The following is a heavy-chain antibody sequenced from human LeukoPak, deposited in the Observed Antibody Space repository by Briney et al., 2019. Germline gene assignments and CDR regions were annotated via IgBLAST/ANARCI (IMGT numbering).Heavy chain of an antibody. V-gene: IGHV4-30-2*01. D-gene: IGHD6-19*01. J-gene: IGHJ3*02. CDR2: IYHSGST. Sequence: SETLSLTCTVSDGSISRGGYYWSWIRQPPGKGLEWIGYIYHSGSTYYNPSLKSRVTISLGRSKNQFSLKLSFVTAADTAVYYCARNRAMAGPNDAFDIWGQGTMVTVSS. CDR1: DGSISRGGYY. CDR3: ARNRAMAGPNDAFDI.